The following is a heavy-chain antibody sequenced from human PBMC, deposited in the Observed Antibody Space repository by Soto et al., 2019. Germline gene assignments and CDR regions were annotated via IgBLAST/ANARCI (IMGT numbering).Heavy chain of an antibody. V-gene: IGHV4-4*02. Sequence: ATLSLTCAVSGGSFTSNNWWTWVRQPPGQGLEWIGEIYRTGSTNYNPSLKSRVTISLDKSENQLSLKVTSLTAADTAVYYCASRDPGTSVDYWGQGTLVTVSS. J-gene: IGHJ4*02. D-gene: IGHD1-7*01. CDR2: IYRTGST. CDR3: ASRDPGTSVDY. CDR1: GGSFTSNNW.